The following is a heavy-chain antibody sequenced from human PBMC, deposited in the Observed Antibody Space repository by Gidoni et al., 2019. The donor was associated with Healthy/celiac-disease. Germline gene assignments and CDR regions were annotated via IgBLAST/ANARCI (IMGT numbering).Heavy chain of an antibody. CDR1: GYTFISYG. V-gene: IGHV1-18*01. CDR3: ARDRHIVVVTSSLYYYYYGMDV. J-gene: IGHJ6*02. D-gene: IGHD2-21*02. Sequence: QVQLVQSGAEVKKPGASVKVSCKASGYTFISYGISWVRQAPGQGLEWMGWISAYNGNTNYAQKLQGRVTMTTDTSTSTAYMELRSLRSDDTAVYYCARDRHIVVVTSSLYYYYYGMDVWGQGTTVTVSS. CDR2: ISAYNGNT.